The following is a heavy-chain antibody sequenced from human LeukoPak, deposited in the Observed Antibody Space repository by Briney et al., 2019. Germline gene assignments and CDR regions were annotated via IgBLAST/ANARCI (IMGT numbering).Heavy chain of an antibody. D-gene: IGHD3-22*01. V-gene: IGHV3-21*01. CDR3: ARGPGDSSGYYPWYFDY. Sequence: PGGSLRLSCAASGFTFSSYSMNWVRQAPGKGLEWVSSISSSSSYIYYADSVKGRFTISRDNAKNSLYLQMYSLRAEDTAVYYCARGPGDSSGYYPWYFDYWGQGTLVTVSS. CDR1: GFTFSSYS. J-gene: IGHJ4*02. CDR2: ISSSSSYI.